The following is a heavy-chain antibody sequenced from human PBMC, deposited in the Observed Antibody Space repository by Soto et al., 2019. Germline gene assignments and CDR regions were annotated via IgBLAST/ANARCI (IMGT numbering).Heavy chain of an antibody. CDR3: ARDRERYCSGGSCYSDAFDI. D-gene: IGHD2-15*01. V-gene: IGHV3-48*02. CDR2: ISSSSSTI. J-gene: IGHJ3*02. CDR1: GFTFSSYS. Sequence: GGSLRLSCAASGFTFSSYSMNWVRQAPGKGLEWVSYISSSSSTIYYADSVKGRFTISRDNAKNSLYLQMNSLRDEDTAVYYCARDRERYCSGGSCYSDAFDIWGQGTMVTVSS.